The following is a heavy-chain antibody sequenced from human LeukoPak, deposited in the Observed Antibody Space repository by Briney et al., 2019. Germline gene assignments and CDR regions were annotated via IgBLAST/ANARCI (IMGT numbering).Heavy chain of an antibody. CDR1: GGSVSGGSISSYY. CDR3: ARGHPSSSWEHIDY. CDR2: IAYTGST. D-gene: IGHD6-13*01. V-gene: IGHV4-61*01. J-gene: IGHJ4*02. Sequence: SETLSLTCTVSGGSVSGGSISSYYWSWIRQPPGKGLEWIGFIAYTGSTNYNPSLKSRVTISVDTSKNQFSLKLSSVTAADTAVYYCARGHPSSSWEHIDYWGQGTLVTVSS.